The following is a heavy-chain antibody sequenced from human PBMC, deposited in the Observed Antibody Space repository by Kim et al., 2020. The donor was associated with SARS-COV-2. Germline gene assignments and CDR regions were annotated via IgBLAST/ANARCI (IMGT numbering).Heavy chain of an antibody. V-gene: IGHV3-33*03. Sequence: GGSLRLSCAVSGFTLSSYGMHWVRQAPGKGLEWVAVIWYDGSNKYYADSVKGRFTISRDKSKNTLSLQMNSLRAEDTAVYYCAKDYLSGDSYGTHWNNYYGMDVWGQGTTVTVSS. J-gene: IGHJ6*02. CDR2: IWYDGSNK. CDR1: GFTLSSYG. D-gene: IGHD5-18*01. CDR3: AKDYLSGDSYGTHWNNYYGMDV.